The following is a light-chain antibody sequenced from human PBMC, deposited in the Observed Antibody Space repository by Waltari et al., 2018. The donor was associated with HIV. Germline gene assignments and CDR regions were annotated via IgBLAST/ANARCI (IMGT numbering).Light chain of an antibody. Sequence: DIQMTQSPSSLSVSVGDRVTITCQASQHIATNLNWFQQKPGKAPKLLIYDVSKLETGVPSRFTGGGSGATFTFTITSLRPEDIATYYCLQYDDLPLTFGGGTKVELK. J-gene: IGKJ4*01. CDR2: DVS. CDR3: LQYDDLPLT. V-gene: IGKV1-33*01. CDR1: QHIATN.